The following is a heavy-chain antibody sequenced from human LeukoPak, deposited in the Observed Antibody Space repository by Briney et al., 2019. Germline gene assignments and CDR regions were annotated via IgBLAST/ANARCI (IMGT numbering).Heavy chain of an antibody. J-gene: IGHJ6*02. CDR3: ARGQDYVWGSYRYLPYYYGMDV. D-gene: IGHD3-16*02. CDR2: MNPNSGNT. CDR1: GGTFSSYA. Sequence: ASVKVSCKASGGTFSSYAISWVRQATGQGLEWMGWMNPNSGNTGYAQKFQGRVTMTRNTSISTAYMELSSLRSEDTAVYYCARGQDYVWGSYRYLPYYYGMDVWGQGTTVTVSS. V-gene: IGHV1-8*02.